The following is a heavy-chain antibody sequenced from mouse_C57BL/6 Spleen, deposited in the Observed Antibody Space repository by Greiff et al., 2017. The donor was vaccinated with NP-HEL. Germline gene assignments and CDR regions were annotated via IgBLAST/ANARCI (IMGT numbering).Heavy chain of an antibody. V-gene: IGHV2-2*01. CDR2: IWSGGST. CDR3: ARNMMVTSDYAMDY. D-gene: IGHD2-3*01. J-gene: IGHJ4*01. Sequence: VQLQQSGPGLVQPSQSLSITCTVSGFSLTSYGVHWVRQSPGKGLEWLGVIWSGGSTDYNAAFISRLSISKDNSKSQVFFKMNSLQADDTAIYYCARNMMVTSDYAMDYWGQGTSVTGSS. CDR1: GFSLTSYG.